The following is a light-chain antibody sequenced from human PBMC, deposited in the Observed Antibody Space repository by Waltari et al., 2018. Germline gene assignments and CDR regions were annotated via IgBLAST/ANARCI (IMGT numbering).Light chain of an antibody. Sequence: DVVMTQSPLSLPVTLGQPASISCRSSQSLVHSDGNTYLNWFQQRPGQSPRRLIYKVSNRDAGVPDRVSGSGSGTDFTLKISRVEAEDVGIYYCMQGTHWPKWTFGQGTKVEIK. J-gene: IGKJ1*01. V-gene: IGKV2-30*02. CDR1: QSLVHSDGNTY. CDR3: MQGTHWPKWT. CDR2: KVS.